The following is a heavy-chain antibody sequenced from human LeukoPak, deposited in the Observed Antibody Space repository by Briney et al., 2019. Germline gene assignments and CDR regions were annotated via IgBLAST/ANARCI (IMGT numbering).Heavy chain of an antibody. V-gene: IGHV3-21*01. Sequence: GGSLRLSCAASGFTFSSYSMNWVRQAPGKGLEWVSSISSSSSYIYYADSVKGRFTISRDNAKNSLYLQVNSLRAEDTAVYYCARVDVSVRGVINYWGQGTLVTVSS. CDR3: ARVDVSVRGVINY. J-gene: IGHJ4*02. CDR1: GFTFSSYS. D-gene: IGHD3-10*01. CDR2: ISSSSSYI.